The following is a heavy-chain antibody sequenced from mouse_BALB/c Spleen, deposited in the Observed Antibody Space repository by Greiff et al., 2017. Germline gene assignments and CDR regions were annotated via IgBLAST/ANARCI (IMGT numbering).Heavy chain of an antibody. D-gene: IGHD2-14*01. V-gene: IGHV3-6*02. CDR2: ISYDGSN. CDR1: GYSITSGYY. J-gene: IGHJ2*01. CDR3: AREEESTTEGSYFDY. Sequence: EVQRVESGPGLVKPSQSLSLTCSVTGYSITSGYYWNWIRQFPGNNLEWMGYISYDGSNNYNPSLKNRISITRDTSKNQFFLKLNSVTTEDTATYYCAREEESTTEGSYFDYWGQGTTLTVSS.